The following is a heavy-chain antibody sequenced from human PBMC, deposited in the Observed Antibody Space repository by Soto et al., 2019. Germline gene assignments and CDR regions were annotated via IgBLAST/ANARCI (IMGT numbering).Heavy chain of an antibody. V-gene: IGHV4-39*01. J-gene: IGHJ4*02. D-gene: IGHD4-17*01. CDR2: IYYSGST. CDR3: ARTGQDYGRYYFDY. CDR1: GGSISSSSYY. Sequence: SETLSLTCTVSGGSISSSSYYWGWIRQPPGKGLEWIGSIYYSGSTYYNPSLKSRVTISVDTSKNQFSLKLSSVTAADTAVYYCARTGQDYGRYYFDYWGQGTLVTVSS.